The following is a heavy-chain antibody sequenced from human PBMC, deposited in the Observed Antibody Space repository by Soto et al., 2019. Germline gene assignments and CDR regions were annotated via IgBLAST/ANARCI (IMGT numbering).Heavy chain of an antibody. CDR2: IYYSGST. J-gene: IGHJ4*02. V-gene: IGHV4-31*03. Sequence: PSETLSLTCTVSGGSISSGGYYWSWIRQHPGKGLEWIGYIYYSGSTYYNPSLKSRVTISVDTSKNQFSLKLSSVTAADTAVYYCARARYYYDSSGYLSPGHVDYWGQGTLVTVSS. CDR3: ARARYYYDSSGYLSPGHVDY. CDR1: GGSISSGGYY. D-gene: IGHD3-22*01.